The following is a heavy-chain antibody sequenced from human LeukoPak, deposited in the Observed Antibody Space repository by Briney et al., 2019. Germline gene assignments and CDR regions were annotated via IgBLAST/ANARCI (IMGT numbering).Heavy chain of an antibody. V-gene: IGHV3-9*01. CDR2: ISWNSGSI. CDR3: ARGIAAAGSNWFDP. J-gene: IGHJ5*02. D-gene: IGHD6-13*01. CDR1: GFTFDDYA. Sequence: GRSLRLSCAASGFTFDDYAMHWVRQAPGKGLECVSGISWNSGSIGYADSVKGRFTISRDNAKNSLYLQMNSLRAEDTALYYCARGIAAAGSNWFDPWGQGTLVAVSS.